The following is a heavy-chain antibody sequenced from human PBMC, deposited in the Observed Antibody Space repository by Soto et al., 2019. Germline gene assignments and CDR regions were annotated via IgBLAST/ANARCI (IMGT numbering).Heavy chain of an antibody. CDR2: IIPIFGTA. V-gene: IGHV1-69*12. D-gene: IGHD6-13*01. Sequence: QVQLVQSGAEVKKPGSSVKVSCKASGGTFSSYAISWVRQAPGQGLEWMGGIIPIFGTANYAQKFQGRVTITADESTRTAYMELSSLRSEDTAVYYCARDLDSSSWYYYYYGMDVWGQGTTVTVSS. J-gene: IGHJ6*02. CDR1: GGTFSSYA. CDR3: ARDLDSSSWYYYYYGMDV.